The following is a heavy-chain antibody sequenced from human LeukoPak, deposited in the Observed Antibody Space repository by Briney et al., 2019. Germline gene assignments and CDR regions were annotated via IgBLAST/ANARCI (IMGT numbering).Heavy chain of an antibody. V-gene: IGHV3-15*01. Sequence: GGSLRLSCAASGYTFSNVWMSWVRRAPGKGLEWVGRIKSKTDGGTVDYAAPVKGRFTISRDDLKNTLYLEMNSLKTEDTAMYYCTKDHGSGSYYFDYWGQGTLVTVSS. CDR2: IKSKTDGGTV. CDR1: GYTFSNVW. CDR3: TKDHGSGSYYFDY. D-gene: IGHD3-10*01. J-gene: IGHJ4*02.